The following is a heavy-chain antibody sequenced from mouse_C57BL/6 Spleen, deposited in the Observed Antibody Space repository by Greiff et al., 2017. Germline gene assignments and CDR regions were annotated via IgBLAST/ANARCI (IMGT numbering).Heavy chain of an antibody. D-gene: IGHD2-2*01. J-gene: IGHJ2*01. CDR1: GYTFTSYW. V-gene: IGHV1-55*01. CDR2: IYPGSGST. CDR3: ARDSTMVTLDY. Sequence: VQLQQPGAELVKPGASVKLSCKASGYTFTSYWITWLKQRPGQGLEWIGEIYPGSGSTNYNEKFKSKATLTVDTSSSTAYMQLSSLTSEDSAVYYCARDSTMVTLDYWGQGTTLTVSS.